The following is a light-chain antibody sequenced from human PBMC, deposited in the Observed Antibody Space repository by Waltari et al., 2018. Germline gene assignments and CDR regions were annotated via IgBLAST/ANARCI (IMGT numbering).Light chain of an antibody. V-gene: IGKV2-30*01. J-gene: IGKJ1*01. CDR1: QTLLNTDGNVY. CDR3: MQGVRPWT. CDR2: PVA. Sequence: DLVVTQSPVTLAVTLGQSASISCTSSQTLLNTDGNVYLNWFHQRPGPSPRRLIYPVAKRDTGVPDRIRGSGSHTDFALTSSRVEAGDVGVCCGMQGVRPWTFGQGTKVEIK.